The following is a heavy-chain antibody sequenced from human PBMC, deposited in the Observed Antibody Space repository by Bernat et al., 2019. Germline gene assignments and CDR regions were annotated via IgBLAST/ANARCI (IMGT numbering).Heavy chain of an antibody. V-gene: IGHV3-30*18. D-gene: IGHD4-23*01. J-gene: IGHJ3*02. CDR3: AKRIYGGNDDAFDI. Sequence: QVQLVESGGGVVQPGRSLRLSCAASGFTFNSYGMHWVRQAPGKGLEWVAVISYDGSNKYYADSVKGRFTITRDNSKNTLYLQMNSLRAEDTAVYYCAKRIYGGNDDAFDIWGQGTMVTVSS. CDR1: GFTFNSYG. CDR2: ISYDGSNK.